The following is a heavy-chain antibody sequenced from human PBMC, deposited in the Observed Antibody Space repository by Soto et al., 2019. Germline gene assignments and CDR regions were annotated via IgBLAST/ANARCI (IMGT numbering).Heavy chain of an antibody. CDR1: GYTFTSYA. J-gene: IGHJ4*02. Sequence: QVQLVQSGAEEKKPGASVKVSCKASGYTFTSYAMHWVRQAPGQRLEWMGWINAGNGNTKYSQKFQGRVPITRDSPARTAYMELSSLRSEDTAVYYCARDVAAADYWGQGTLVTVSS. V-gene: IGHV1-3*05. CDR2: INAGNGNT. CDR3: ARDVAAADY. D-gene: IGHD2-2*01.